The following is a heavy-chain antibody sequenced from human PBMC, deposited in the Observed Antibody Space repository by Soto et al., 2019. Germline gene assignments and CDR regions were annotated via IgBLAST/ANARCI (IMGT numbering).Heavy chain of an antibody. CDR3: ARGSYHTRLGVHX. V-gene: IGHV1-8*01. D-gene: IGHD3-10*01. J-gene: IGHJ4*02. CDR1: GYTFTSYE. Sequence: ASVKVSCKASGYTFTSYEINWVRQATGKGLEWMGLMNPNGGNKGYAQKFQGRVTMTRNTSISTDYMELSSLRSEDTAVYYCARGSYHTRLGVHXWGQATLVTVSX. CDR2: MNPNGGNK.